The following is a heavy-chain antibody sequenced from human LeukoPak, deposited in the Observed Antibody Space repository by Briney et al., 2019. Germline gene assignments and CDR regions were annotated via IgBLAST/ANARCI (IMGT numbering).Heavy chain of an antibody. V-gene: IGHV3-9*01. Sequence: SLSLFCAPSGFTFGLYPALGLRHPRGRGLEGVSVLSWNGVNILYADCVKGRFTISRDNDQNSLYLQMNSLSAEDTDFYYCANDNCNYYDSRAYGHFDFWGQGTLVSVS. D-gene: IGHD3-22*01. J-gene: IGHJ4*02. CDR3: ANDNCNYYDSRAYGHFDF. CDR1: GFTFGLYP. CDR2: LSWNGVNI.